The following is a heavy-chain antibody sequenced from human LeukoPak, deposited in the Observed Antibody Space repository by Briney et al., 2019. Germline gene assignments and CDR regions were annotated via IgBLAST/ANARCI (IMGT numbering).Heavy chain of an antibody. D-gene: IGHD3-10*01. CDR1: GFTFSSYA. CDR3: VRGIFGSGSYPYFDY. Sequence: GGSLRLSCAASGFTFSSYAMNWVRQSPGKGLEWVSGIGGSGGTTFYAGSVKGRFAISRDNSKNTLYLQMNSLRAEDTAVYYCVRGIFGSGSYPYFDYWGQGTLVTVSS. CDR2: IGGSGGTT. V-gene: IGHV3-23*01. J-gene: IGHJ4*02.